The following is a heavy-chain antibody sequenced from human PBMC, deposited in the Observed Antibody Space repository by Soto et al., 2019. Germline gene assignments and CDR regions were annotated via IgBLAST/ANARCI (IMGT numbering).Heavy chain of an antibody. V-gene: IGHV3-23*01. Sequence: GGPLRLSWTASGFPFTGYARSWIRQTPGKGLEWVSLISGGGDRIYSADPVKGRFTISRDNSKNTLYLQLNSLRAEDTAVYYCAKARRGTTDYFDYWGQGTLVTVSS. CDR1: GFPFTGYA. D-gene: IGHD4-17*01. CDR3: AKARRGTTDYFDY. J-gene: IGHJ4*02. CDR2: ISGGGDRI.